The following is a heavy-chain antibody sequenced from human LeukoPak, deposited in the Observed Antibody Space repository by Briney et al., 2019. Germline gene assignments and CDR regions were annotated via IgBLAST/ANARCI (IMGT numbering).Heavy chain of an antibody. Sequence: ASVKVSCKASGYIFTSYAMHWVRQAPGQRLEWMGWINAGNGNTKYSQKFQGRVTITRDTSASTAYMELSSLRSEDTAVYYCARAKKFVAHDSSGYYARDYYYGMDVWGQGTTVTVSS. V-gene: IGHV1-3*01. CDR3: ARAKKFVAHDSSGYYARDYYYGMDV. CDR2: INAGNGNT. J-gene: IGHJ6*02. CDR1: GYIFTSYA. D-gene: IGHD3-22*01.